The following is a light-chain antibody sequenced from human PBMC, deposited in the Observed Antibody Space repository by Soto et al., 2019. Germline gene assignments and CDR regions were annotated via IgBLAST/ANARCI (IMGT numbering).Light chain of an antibody. Sequence: QSVLTQPPSVSVAPGQRVTSSCTGSSSNIGAGYDVHWYQQLPGTAPKLLIYGNSNRPSGVPDRFSGSKSGTSASLAITGLQAEDEADYYCQSYDGSLSGYVFGTGTKVTVL. CDR1: SSNIGAGYD. CDR2: GNS. V-gene: IGLV1-40*01. CDR3: QSYDGSLSGYV. J-gene: IGLJ1*01.